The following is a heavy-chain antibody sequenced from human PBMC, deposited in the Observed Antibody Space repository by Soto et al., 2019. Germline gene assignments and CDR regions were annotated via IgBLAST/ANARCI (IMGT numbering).Heavy chain of an antibody. CDR1: GYTFTSYG. Sequence: GASVKVSCKASGYTFTSYGISWVRQAPGQGLEWMGWISAYNGNTNYAQKLQGRVTMTTDTSTSTAYMELRSLRSDDTAVYYCARLGGLMVYAIRSPWPYYMDVWGKGTTVTVSS. V-gene: IGHV1-18*01. J-gene: IGHJ6*03. D-gene: IGHD2-8*01. CDR3: ARLGGLMVYAIRSPWPYYMDV. CDR2: ISAYNGNT.